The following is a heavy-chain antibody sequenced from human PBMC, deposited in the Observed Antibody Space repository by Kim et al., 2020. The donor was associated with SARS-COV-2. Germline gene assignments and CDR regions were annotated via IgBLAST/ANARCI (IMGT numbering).Heavy chain of an antibody. CDR2: ILHNGHT. CDR3: AREWAGYTGYDSFTSDAFDI. Sequence: SETLSLTCSVSGGSIKNRYWSWIRQPPGKGLEWIGYILHNGHTNYNPSLKSRVTLSVDTSKNEFSMRLKSVTTADTAVYYCAREWAGYTGYDSFTSDAFDIWGQGTLVTVSS. J-gene: IGHJ3*02. V-gene: IGHV4-59*11. CDR1: GGSIKNRY. D-gene: IGHD5-12*01.